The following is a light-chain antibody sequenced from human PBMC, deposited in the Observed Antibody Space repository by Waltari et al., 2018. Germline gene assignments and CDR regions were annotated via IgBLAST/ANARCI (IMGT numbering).Light chain of an antibody. CDR1: QGITDH. V-gene: IGKV1-16*02. Sequence: DIQMTQSPSSLSASVGHKVTITCRASQGITDHLAWVQLKPGKAPKSRIYAACRLQSGVPSKFSGSGSGTDFTLTINSLQPEDFATYYCQQYWSYPITFAQGTRLEIE. J-gene: IGKJ5*01. CDR3: QQYWSYPIT. CDR2: AAC.